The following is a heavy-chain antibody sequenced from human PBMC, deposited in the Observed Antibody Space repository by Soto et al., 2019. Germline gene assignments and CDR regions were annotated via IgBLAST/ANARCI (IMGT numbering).Heavy chain of an antibody. D-gene: IGHD6-6*01. J-gene: IGHJ3*02. Sequence: QVQLVQSGAEVKKPGSSVKVSCKASGGTFSSYTFSWVRQAPGQGLEWMGGIVPLFGTTNDAKICQGRVTISADESTSTVYMELSSLRSEDSAMYYCARDGEVTSTRPRGAFDIWGQGTVITVSS. CDR1: GGTFSSYT. CDR2: IVPLFGTT. CDR3: ARDGEVTSTRPRGAFDI. V-gene: IGHV1-69*01.